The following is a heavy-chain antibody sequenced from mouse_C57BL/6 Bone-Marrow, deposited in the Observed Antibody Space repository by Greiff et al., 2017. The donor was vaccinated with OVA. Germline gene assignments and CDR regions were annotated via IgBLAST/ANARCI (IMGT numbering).Heavy chain of an antibody. J-gene: IGHJ2*01. CDR3: ARGGGLYFDY. CDR2: IYPGGGYT. Sequence: QVQLKESGAELVRPGTSVKMSCKASGYTFTNYWIGWAKQRPGHGLEWIGDIYPGGGYTNYNEKFKGKATLTADKSSSTAYMQFSSLTSEDSAINYCARGGGLYFDYWGQGTTLTVSS. D-gene: IGHD3-3*01. V-gene: IGHV1-63*01. CDR1: GYTFTNYW.